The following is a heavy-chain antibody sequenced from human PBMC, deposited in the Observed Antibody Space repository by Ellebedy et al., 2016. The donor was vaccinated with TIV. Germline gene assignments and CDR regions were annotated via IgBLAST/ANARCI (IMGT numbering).Heavy chain of an antibody. CDR3: ARSLRGSGDYYYYYMDV. CDR2: INPNSGGT. D-gene: IGHD3-10*01. CDR1: GYTFTGYY. V-gene: IGHV1-2*02. Sequence: ASVKVSXXASGYTFTGYYMHWVRQAPGQGLEWMGWINPNSGGTNYAQKFQGRVTMTRDTSISTAYMELSRLRSDDTAVYYCARSLRGSGDYYYYYMDVWGKGTTVTVSS. J-gene: IGHJ6*03.